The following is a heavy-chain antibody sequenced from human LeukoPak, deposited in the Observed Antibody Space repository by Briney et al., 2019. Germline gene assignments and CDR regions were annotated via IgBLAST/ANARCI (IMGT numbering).Heavy chain of an antibody. J-gene: IGHJ6*03. D-gene: IGHD1-14*01. CDR3: ATGFFYYYYMDV. V-gene: IGHV3-23*01. CDR2: ISGSGGST. Sequence: GGSLRLSCAASGFTFSSYGMSWVRQAPGKGLEWVSAISGSGGSTYYADSVKGRFTISRDNAKSTLYLQMNSLRPEDTAVYYCATGFFYYYYMDVWGKGTTVTISS. CDR1: GFTFSSYG.